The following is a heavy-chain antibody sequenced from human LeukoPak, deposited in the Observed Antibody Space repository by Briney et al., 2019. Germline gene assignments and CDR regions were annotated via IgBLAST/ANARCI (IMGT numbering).Heavy chain of an antibody. CDR1: GFTFDDYA. J-gene: IGHJ5*02. V-gene: IGHV3-43*02. D-gene: IGHD3-3*01. CDR2: ISGDGGST. CDR3: AKGFMGSGYYNWFDP. Sequence: GGSLRLSCAASGFTFDDYAWHWVRQAPGKGLEWVSLISGDGGSTYYADSVKGRFTISRENSKNSLYLQMNSLRTEDTAFYYCAKGFMGSGYYNWFDPWGQGTLVIVSS.